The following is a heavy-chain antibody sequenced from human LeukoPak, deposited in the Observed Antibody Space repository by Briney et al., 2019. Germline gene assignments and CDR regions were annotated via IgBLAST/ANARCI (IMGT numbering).Heavy chain of an antibody. D-gene: IGHD1-7*01. CDR2: IWYDGSNK. Sequence: GGSLRLSCAASGFTYSSYGMHRVRQAPGKGLEWVAVIWYDGSNKYYADSVKGRFTISRDNSKNTLYLQINSLRAEDTAVYYCAKARGITGTIRGRYFDYWGQGTLVTVSS. V-gene: IGHV3-33*06. CDR1: GFTYSSYG. CDR3: AKARGITGTIRGRYFDY. J-gene: IGHJ4*02.